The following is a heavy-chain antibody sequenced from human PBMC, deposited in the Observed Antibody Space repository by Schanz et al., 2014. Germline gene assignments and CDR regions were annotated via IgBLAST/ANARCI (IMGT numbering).Heavy chain of an antibody. J-gene: IGHJ5*02. V-gene: IGHV1-2*06. CDR2: INPNSGGT. CDR3: AREGTIIRGLTGWFDP. D-gene: IGHD3-10*01. Sequence: QVHLVQSGAEVKKPGASVRLSCKTSEYTFTDYHIHWVRQAPGQGLEWMGRINPNSGGTNFAQKFQGRVTVTRDTSISTAYMELGSLRFDDTAVYYCAREGTIIRGLTGWFDPWGQGTLVTVSS. CDR1: EYTFTDYH.